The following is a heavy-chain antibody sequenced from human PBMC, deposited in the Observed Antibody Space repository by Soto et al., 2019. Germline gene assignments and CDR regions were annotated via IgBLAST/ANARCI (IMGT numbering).Heavy chain of an antibody. CDR2: ISAYNGNT. J-gene: IGHJ5*02. D-gene: IGHD3-16*01. V-gene: IGHV1-18*01. CDR3: ARLKFASHRAEGLFDP. CDR1: GYTFTSYG. Sequence: QVQLVQSGAEVKKPGASVKVSCKASGYTFTSYGISWVRQAPGQGLEWMGWISAYNGNTKYAQKLQGRVTMTTDTSTSTAYMVLRSLRSYDTAVYYCARLKFASHRAEGLFDPWGQGTLVTVSS.